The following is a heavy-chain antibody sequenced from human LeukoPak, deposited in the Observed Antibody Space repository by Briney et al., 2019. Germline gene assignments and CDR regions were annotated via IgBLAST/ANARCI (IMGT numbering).Heavy chain of an antibody. J-gene: IGHJ4*02. D-gene: IGHD3-22*01. Sequence: NPSETLSLTCTVSGGSISSYYWSWIRQPAGKGLEWIGRIYTSGSTNYNPSLKSRVTMSVDTSKNQFSLKLSSVTAADTAVYYCPTSYYYDSSGYFDYHDYWGQGTLVTVSS. CDR3: PTSYYYDSSGYFDYHDY. V-gene: IGHV4-4*07. CDR2: IYTSGST. CDR1: GGSISSYY.